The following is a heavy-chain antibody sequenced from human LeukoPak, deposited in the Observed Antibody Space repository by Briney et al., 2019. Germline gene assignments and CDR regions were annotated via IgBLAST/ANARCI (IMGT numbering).Heavy chain of an antibody. V-gene: IGHV1-69*04. Sequence: ASVKVSCKASGGTFSSYAISWVRQAPGQGLEWMGRIIPILGIANYAQKFQGRVTITADKSTSTAYMELSSLRSEDTAVYYCARVWVYNWNDGATGHFDYWGQGTLVTVSS. CDR2: IIPILGIA. CDR3: ARVWVYNWNDGATGHFDY. CDR1: GGTFSSYA. D-gene: IGHD1-20*01. J-gene: IGHJ4*02.